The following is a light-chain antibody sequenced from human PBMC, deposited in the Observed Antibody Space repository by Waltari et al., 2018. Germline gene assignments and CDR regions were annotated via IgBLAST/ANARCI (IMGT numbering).Light chain of an antibody. V-gene: IGLV2-23*02. J-gene: IGLJ3*02. CDR2: DVH. CDR1: RGSVVLYHF. CDR3: CSYANSNTLV. Sequence: QSTLTQPAPVSGSPGQSVTISCTCTRGSVVLYHFVSWYQQYPGKVPKLIIHDVHERPSGVSSRFFGSKSDNTASLTISGLQAEDEADYYCCSYANSNTLVFGGGTKLTVL.